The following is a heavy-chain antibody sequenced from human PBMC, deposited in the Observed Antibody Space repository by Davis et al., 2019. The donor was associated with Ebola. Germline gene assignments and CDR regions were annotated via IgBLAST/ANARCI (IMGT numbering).Heavy chain of an antibody. CDR2: ISGRSRYT. V-gene: IGHV3-11*06. J-gene: IGHJ4*02. CDR3: ARSTGLTD. CDR1: GFSFSDYY. D-gene: IGHD3-9*01. Sequence: GESLKISCAASGFSFSDYYMSWIRQAPGKGLEWVSYISGRSRYTTYSDSVKGRFTISRDNAKNSLYLQMNSLRAEDTAVYYCARSTGLTDWGQGTLVTVSS.